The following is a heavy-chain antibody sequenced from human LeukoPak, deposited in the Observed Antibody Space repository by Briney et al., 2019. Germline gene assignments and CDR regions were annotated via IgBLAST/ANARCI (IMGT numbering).Heavy chain of an antibody. CDR1: GGSISSSSYY. Sequence: SETLSLTCTVSGGSISSSSYYWGWIRQPPGKGLEWIGSIYYSGSTYYNPSLKSRVTISVDTSKNQFSLKLSSVTAADTAVYYCARHGPSVGYCSSTSCSPGAYYYYYMDVWGKGTTVTISS. V-gene: IGHV4-39*01. CDR2: IYYSGST. D-gene: IGHD2-2*01. CDR3: ARHGPSVGYCSSTSCSPGAYYYYYMDV. J-gene: IGHJ6*03.